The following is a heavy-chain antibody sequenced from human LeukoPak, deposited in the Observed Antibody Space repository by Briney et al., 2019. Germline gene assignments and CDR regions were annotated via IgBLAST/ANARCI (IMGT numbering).Heavy chain of an antibody. J-gene: IGHJ6*03. CDR3: ARYSSSWTNSYYYYYMDV. V-gene: IGHV1-69*13. CDR2: IIPIFGTA. Sequence: SVKVSCKASGGTFSSYAISWVRQAPGQGLEWMGGIIPIFGTANYAQKFQGRVTITADESTSTAYMELSSLRSEDTAVYYCARYSSSWTNSYYYYYMDVWGKGTTVTISS. CDR1: GGTFSSYA. D-gene: IGHD6-13*01.